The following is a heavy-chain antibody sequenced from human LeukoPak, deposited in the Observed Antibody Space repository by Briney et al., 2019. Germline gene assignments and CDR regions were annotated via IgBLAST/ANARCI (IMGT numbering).Heavy chain of an antibody. CDR1: GGALSNHA. D-gene: IGHD7-27*01. J-gene: IGHJ2*01. Sequence: ASVKVSCKASGGALSNHAVSWVRQAPGQGLEWMGRIIPVSGTTNYAQKFQGRVTITTDESTSTVYMDLSSLRSEDTAVYFCARSVNWGCPHYWYFDLWGRGTLVAVSS. CDR3: ARSVNWGCPHYWYFDL. V-gene: IGHV1-69*05. CDR2: IIPVSGTT.